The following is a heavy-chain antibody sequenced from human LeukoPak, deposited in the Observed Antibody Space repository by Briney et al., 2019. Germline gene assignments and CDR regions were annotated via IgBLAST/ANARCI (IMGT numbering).Heavy chain of an antibody. CDR3: ARGTTTTDDGAFDI. CDR1: GGTFSSYA. CDR2: IIPILGTT. V-gene: IGHV1-69*04. D-gene: IGHD4-11*01. Sequence: EASVKVSCKASGGTFSSYAISWVRQASGQGLEWMGRIIPILGTTNHAQKFQGRVTITADKSTSTAYMELSSLRSEDTAVYYCARGTTTTDDGAFDIWGQGTMVTVSS. J-gene: IGHJ3*02.